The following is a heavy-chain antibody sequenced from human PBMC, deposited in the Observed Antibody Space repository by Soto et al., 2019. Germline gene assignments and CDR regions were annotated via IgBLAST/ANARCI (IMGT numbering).Heavy chain of an antibody. CDR2: ISDDGSNK. CDR3: TKRRNVLRFLEWSSGMEV. CDR1: GFTFSNYG. D-gene: IGHD3-3*01. Sequence: GGSLRLSCVASGFTFSNYGMHWVRQAPGKGLEWVAFISDDGSNKYYADSMRGRFTMSRDNSKRTLYLQMSSLRVEDTAVYYCTKRRNVLRFLEWSSGMEVWGQGXTVTVSS. J-gene: IGHJ6*02. V-gene: IGHV3-30*18.